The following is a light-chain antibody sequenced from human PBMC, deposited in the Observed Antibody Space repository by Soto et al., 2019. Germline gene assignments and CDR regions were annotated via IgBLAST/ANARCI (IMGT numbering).Light chain of an antibody. J-gene: IGLJ2*01. CDR2: EVR. CDR3: SSFTSRGSLI. V-gene: IGLV2-14*01. Sequence: QSALTQPASVSGSPGQSITIFCAGTMRDIGAYNLVSWYQQHPGRAPQLIIYEVRNRPSGSSFRFSGSKSGNTASLTISGLQAEDEADYYCSSFTSRGSLIFGGGTKLTVL. CDR1: MRDIGAYNL.